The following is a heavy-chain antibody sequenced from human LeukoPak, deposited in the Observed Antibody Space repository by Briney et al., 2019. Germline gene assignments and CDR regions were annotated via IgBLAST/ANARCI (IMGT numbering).Heavy chain of an antibody. Sequence: GGSLRLSCAASGFTFSSYAMSWVRQAPGKGLEWVSVISGSGGSTYYADSVKGRFTISRDNSKNTLYLQMNSLRAEDTAVYYCAKEEYRGFWSVHPPLMDVWGKGTTVTVSS. D-gene: IGHD3-3*01. J-gene: IGHJ6*03. CDR1: GFTFSSYA. CDR3: AKEEYRGFWSVHPPLMDV. CDR2: ISGSGGST. V-gene: IGHV3-23*01.